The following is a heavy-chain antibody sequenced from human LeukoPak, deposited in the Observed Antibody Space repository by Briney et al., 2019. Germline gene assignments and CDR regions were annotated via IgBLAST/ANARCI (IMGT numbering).Heavy chain of an antibody. CDR1: GFTFSSYG. Sequence: GGSLRLSCAASGFTFSSYGMHWVRQAPGKGLEWVAFIRYDGSNKYYADSVKGRFTISRDNSKNTLYLQMNSLRAEDTAVYYCAKDRAVLWFGELLPECWGQGTLVTVSS. J-gene: IGHJ4*02. D-gene: IGHD3-10*01. V-gene: IGHV3-30*02. CDR2: IRYDGSNK. CDR3: AKDRAVLWFGELLPEC.